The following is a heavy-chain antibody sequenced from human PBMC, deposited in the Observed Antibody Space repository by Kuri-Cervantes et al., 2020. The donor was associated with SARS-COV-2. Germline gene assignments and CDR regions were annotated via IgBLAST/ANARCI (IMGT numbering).Heavy chain of an antibody. CDR3: ARDEIAYDFWSGYYLGY. CDR2: ISGGGDST. CDR1: GGSFSGYY. Sequence: GGSLRLSCAVYGGSFSGYYWSWIRQPPGKGLEWVSTISGGGDSTYYADSVKGRLTISRDNAKNSLYLQMNSLRAEDTAVYYCARDEIAYDFWSGYYLGYWGQGTLVTVSS. J-gene: IGHJ4*02. V-gene: IGHV3-11*04. D-gene: IGHD3-3*01.